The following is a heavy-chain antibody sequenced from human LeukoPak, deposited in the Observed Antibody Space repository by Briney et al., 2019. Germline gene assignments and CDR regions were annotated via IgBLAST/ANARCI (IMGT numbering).Heavy chain of an antibody. V-gene: IGHV3-48*01. J-gene: IGHJ4*02. CDR2: ISSSSSTI. Sequence: GRSLRPAWAASGFTFSSYSMNWVRQAPGEWLGWVSYISSSSSTIYYADSVKGRFTISRDNAKNSLYLQMNSLRAEDTAVYYCARGIQDSSSWPIDYWGQGTLVTVSS. CDR1: GFTFSSYS. CDR3: ARGIQDSSSWPIDY. D-gene: IGHD6-13*01.